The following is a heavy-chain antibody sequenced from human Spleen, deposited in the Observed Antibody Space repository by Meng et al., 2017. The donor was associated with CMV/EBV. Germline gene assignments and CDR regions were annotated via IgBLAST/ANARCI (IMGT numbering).Heavy chain of an antibody. V-gene: IGHV1-18*01. Sequence: FNTYGFNWVRQAHRQGLEWMGWINTYSGDTNYAQNLQGRITMTTDTSTSTAYMELRSLRSDDTAVYYCARGGKITIFGVVISNAMDVWGQGTTVTVSS. CDR3: ARGGKITIFGVVISNAMDV. D-gene: IGHD3-3*01. CDR2: INTYSGDT. J-gene: IGHJ6*02. CDR1: FNTYG.